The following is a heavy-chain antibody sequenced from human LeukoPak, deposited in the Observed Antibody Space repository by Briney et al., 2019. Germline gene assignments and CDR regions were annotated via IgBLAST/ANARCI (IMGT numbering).Heavy chain of an antibody. V-gene: IGHV4-4*07. CDR1: GGPISSYY. CDR3: ARDQSAHYYYYMDV. CDR2: IYTSGST. J-gene: IGHJ6*03. Sequence: SETLSLTCTVSGGPISSYYWSWIRQPAGKGLEWIGRIYTSGSTNYNPSLKSRVTMSVDTSKNQFSLKLSSVTAADTAVYYCARDQSAHYYYYMDVWGKGTTVTVSS.